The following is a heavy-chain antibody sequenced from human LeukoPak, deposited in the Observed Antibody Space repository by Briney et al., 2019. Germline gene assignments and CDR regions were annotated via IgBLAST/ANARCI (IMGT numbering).Heavy chain of an antibody. CDR3: ARDELAGNWLGP. Sequence: SVRVSCKASGYSFTDYAVSWDRQPPGPGLRRMGWFNPYNGNTKFTLPFQDRVTFTTDTSTDTAYMDLRNLKSDDAAILYCARDELAGNWLGPWGQGTLVIASS. J-gene: IGHJ5*02. CDR2: FNPYNGNT. D-gene: IGHD3-3*02. V-gene: IGHV1-18*01. CDR1: GYSFTDYA.